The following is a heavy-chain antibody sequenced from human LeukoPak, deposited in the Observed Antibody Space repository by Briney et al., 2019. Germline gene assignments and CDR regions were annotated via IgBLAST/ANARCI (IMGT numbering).Heavy chain of an antibody. CDR3: ARQGVESSGWPRGYFDY. J-gene: IGHJ4*02. CDR2: IYYSGST. D-gene: IGHD6-19*01. Sequence: SETLSLTCTVSGGXISSSSYYWGWIRQPPGKGLEWIGSIYYSGSTYYNPSLKSRVTISVDTSKNQFSLKLSSVTAADTAVYYCARQGVESSGWPRGYFDYWGQGTLVTVSS. CDR1: GGXISSSSYY. V-gene: IGHV4-39*01.